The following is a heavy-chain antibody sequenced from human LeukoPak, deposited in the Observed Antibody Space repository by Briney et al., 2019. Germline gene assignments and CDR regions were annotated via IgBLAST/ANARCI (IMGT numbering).Heavy chain of an antibody. V-gene: IGHV3-7*01. J-gene: IGHJ4*02. CDR1: GFTFSDYW. Sequence: PGGSLRLSCVGSGFTFSDYWMSWVRQAPGKELEWVANIKQDGSEKDYVDALKGRFTISRDNAKNSLYLQMNSLRAEDTAVYYCARWLELMRNFDWWGQGTLVTVSS. D-gene: IGHD5-24*01. CDR3: ARWLELMRNFDW. CDR2: IKQDGSEK.